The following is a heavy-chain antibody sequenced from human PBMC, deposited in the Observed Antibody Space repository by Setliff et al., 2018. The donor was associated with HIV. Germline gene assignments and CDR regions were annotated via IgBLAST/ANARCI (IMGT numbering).Heavy chain of an antibody. CDR3: ARESGCSGGSCTYGYFDL. D-gene: IGHD2-15*01. CDR1: GGSISSGTYY. Sequence: SETLSLTCTVSGGSISSGTYYWSWIRQPAGKGLEWIGHIYTSGSTNYNPSLKSRVTISADTSKNKFSLNLSSVTAADTAVYYCARESGCSGGSCTYGYFDLWGRGTLVTVSS. CDR2: IYTSGST. V-gene: IGHV4-61*09. J-gene: IGHJ2*01.